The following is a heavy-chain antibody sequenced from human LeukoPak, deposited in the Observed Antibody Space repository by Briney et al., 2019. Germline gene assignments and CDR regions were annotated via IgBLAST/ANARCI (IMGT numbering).Heavy chain of an antibody. CDR1: GGTFSSYT. Sequence: SVKASCKASGGTFSSYTISWVRRAPGQGLEWMGRIIPILGIANYAPKLQGRVTITADKSTSTAYMELSSLRSEDTAVYYCARDAPAYCGGDCYPGLFDYWGQGTLVTVSS. V-gene: IGHV1-69*04. CDR3: ARDAPAYCGGDCYPGLFDY. CDR2: IIPILGIA. J-gene: IGHJ4*02. D-gene: IGHD2-21*02.